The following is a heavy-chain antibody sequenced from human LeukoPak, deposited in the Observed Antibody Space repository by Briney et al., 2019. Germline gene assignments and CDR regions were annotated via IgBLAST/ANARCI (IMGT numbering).Heavy chain of an antibody. CDR2: IYYSGST. V-gene: IGHV4-39*02. CDR3: AKDFRGSYLIDY. J-gene: IGHJ4*02. D-gene: IGHD1-26*01. Sequence: SETLSLTCTVSGGSISSSSYYWGWIRQPPGKGLEWIGSIYYSGSTYYNPSLKSRVTISVDTSKNQFSLKLSSVTAADTAVYYCAKDFRGSYLIDYWGQGTLVTVSS. CDR1: GGSISSSSYY.